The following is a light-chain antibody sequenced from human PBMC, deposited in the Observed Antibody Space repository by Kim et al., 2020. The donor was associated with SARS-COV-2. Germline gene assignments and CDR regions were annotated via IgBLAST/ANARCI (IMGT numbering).Light chain of an antibody. CDR1: SSNLGAGSD. V-gene: IGLV1-40*01. J-gene: IGLJ2*01. CDR3: QSYDNSLRGVV. CDR2: GNK. Sequence: QRVTISCSGSSSNLGAGSDVLWYQQFPGAATKLLIYGNKNRPSGVPDRFSGSKSGTSASLAITALQAEDEADYYCQSYDNSLRGVVFGGGTKVTVL.